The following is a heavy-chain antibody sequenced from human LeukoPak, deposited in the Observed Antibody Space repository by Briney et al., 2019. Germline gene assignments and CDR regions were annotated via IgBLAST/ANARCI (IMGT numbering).Heavy chain of an antibody. CDR2: IWDDGSNK. CDR3: AKDVAANWKEGLDY. D-gene: IGHD1-1*01. V-gene: IGHV3-33*06. J-gene: IGHJ4*02. Sequence: GGSLRLSCAASGFTFSSYGIYWVRQAPGKGLEWVAVIWDDGSNKYYTDSVKGRFTISRDNSKNTLYLQMNSLRAEDTAVYYCAKDVAANWKEGLDYWGQGTLVTVSS. CDR1: GFTFSSYG.